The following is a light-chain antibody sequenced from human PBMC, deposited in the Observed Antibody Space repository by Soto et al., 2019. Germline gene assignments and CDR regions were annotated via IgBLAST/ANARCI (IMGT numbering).Light chain of an antibody. CDR1: YNS. Sequence: QSALTQPASVSGSPGQSITLSCTGTYNSVSWYQQHPGKAPKLLIYDDNNRPSGVSNRFSGSKPGNTASLTISGLQAEDEADYYCGSYTSSSTFFGGGTKDTVL. J-gene: IGLJ2*01. V-gene: IGLV2-14*03. CDR3: GSYTSSSTF. CDR2: DDN.